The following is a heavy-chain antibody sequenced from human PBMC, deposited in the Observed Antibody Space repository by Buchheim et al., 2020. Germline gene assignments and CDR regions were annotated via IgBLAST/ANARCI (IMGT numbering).Heavy chain of an antibody. Sequence: EVQLLESGGGLVQPGGSLRLSCAASGFTFSTYTMSWVRQAPGGGLDWVSTLRGSGTTTYYADSVKGRFPISSDRSKRTVSLQMNSLRVEYTAVYYCAKRGEFCSGNRCYDSGFDYWGRGTL. CDR2: LRGSGTTT. V-gene: IGHV3-23*01. CDR1: GFTFSTYT. D-gene: IGHD2-15*01. CDR3: AKRGEFCSGNRCYDSGFDY. J-gene: IGHJ4*02.